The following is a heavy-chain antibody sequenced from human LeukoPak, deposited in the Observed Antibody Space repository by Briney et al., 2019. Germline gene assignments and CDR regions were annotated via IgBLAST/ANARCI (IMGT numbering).Heavy chain of an antibody. CDR1: GFTLSSFW. CDR3: ASYGLDFDFALDY. J-gene: IGHJ4*02. Sequence: GGSLRLSCAASGFTLSSFWMHWVRQAPGKGLVWVSRVKGDGSSTTYADSVKGRLTISRDNAKNTLYLQMNSLRAEDTAVYYCASYGLDFDFALDYWGQGALVTVSS. D-gene: IGHD3-3*01. V-gene: IGHV3-74*01. CDR2: VKGDGSST.